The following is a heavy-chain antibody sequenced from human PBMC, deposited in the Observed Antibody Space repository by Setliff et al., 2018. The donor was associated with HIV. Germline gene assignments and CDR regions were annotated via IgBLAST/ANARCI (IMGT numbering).Heavy chain of an antibody. CDR1: GYTFSDYY. J-gene: IGHJ3*02. Sequence: ASVKVSCKTSGYTFSDYYMHWVRQAPGQGLEWMGWINPKSGDTKYAQKFQGRVTMTRDTSISTVYMELSRLRSDDTAVYYCARVSSFNKIIREAFDIWGQGTLVTV. D-gene: IGHD3-10*01. V-gene: IGHV1-2*02. CDR3: ARVSSFNKIIREAFDI. CDR2: INPKSGDT.